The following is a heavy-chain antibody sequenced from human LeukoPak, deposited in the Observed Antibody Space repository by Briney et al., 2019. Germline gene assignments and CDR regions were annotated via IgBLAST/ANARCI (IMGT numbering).Heavy chain of an antibody. Sequence: ASVKVSCKASGYTFTSYAMNWVRQAPGQGLEWMGWINTNTGNPTYAQGFTGRFVFSLDTSVSTAYLQISSLKAEDTAVYYCARPVADSGSYSRWFDPWGQGTLVTVSS. J-gene: IGHJ5*02. CDR2: INTNTGNP. CDR1: GYTFTSYA. D-gene: IGHD1-26*01. CDR3: ARPVADSGSYSRWFDP. V-gene: IGHV7-4-1*02.